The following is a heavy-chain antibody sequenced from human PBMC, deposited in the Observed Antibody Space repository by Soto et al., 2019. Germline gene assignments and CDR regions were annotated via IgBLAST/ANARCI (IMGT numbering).Heavy chain of an antibody. CDR2: IKSKTDGGTT. J-gene: IGHJ4*02. CDR3: KTDYPRYLPGY. V-gene: IGHV3-15*01. Sequence: PGGSLRLSCAASGFTFSNAWMSWVRQAPGKGLEWVGRIKSKTDGGTTDYAAPVKGRFTISRDDSKNTLYLQMNSLKTEDTAVYYCKTDYPRYLPGYWGQGTLVTVSS. D-gene: IGHD3-9*01. CDR1: GFTFSNAW.